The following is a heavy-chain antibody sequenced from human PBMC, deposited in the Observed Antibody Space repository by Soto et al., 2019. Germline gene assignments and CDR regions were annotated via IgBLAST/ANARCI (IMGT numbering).Heavy chain of an antibody. V-gene: IGHV4-61*08. CDR1: GGSISSGDYY. D-gene: IGHD1-1*01. CDR3: ARDQLEGNWFDP. J-gene: IGHJ5*02. CDR2: ISYSGST. Sequence: SETLSLTCTVSGGSISSGDYYWSWIRQPPGMGLEWIAYISYSGSTNYNPSLKSRVTISIDTSKNQFSLKFNSVTAADTAVYYCARDQLEGNWFDPWGQGTLVTVSS.